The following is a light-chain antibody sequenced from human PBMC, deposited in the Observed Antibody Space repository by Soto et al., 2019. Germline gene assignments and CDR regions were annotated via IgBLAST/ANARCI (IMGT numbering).Light chain of an antibody. CDR3: LQYSSHSWT. V-gene: IGKV1-5*01. J-gene: IGKJ1*01. Sequence: DIQRTQSPSTLSASVGDRVTITCRASRSISDWLAWYQQKPGKAPELLIFDASSLKSGVPSRFSGSGSGTEFTLTISRLQPDDVATYYCLQYSSHSWTFGQGTKVDNK. CDR2: DAS. CDR1: RSISDW.